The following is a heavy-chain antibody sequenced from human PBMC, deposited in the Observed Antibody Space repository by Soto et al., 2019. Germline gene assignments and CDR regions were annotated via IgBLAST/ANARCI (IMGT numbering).Heavy chain of an antibody. Sequence: EVQLVESGGGLVQPGGSLRLSCAASGFTFSSYYMSWVRQAQGKGLEWVANVNEDGSEGYYVDSVKGRFTISRDNAKNTLYLQMNSLRAEDTAVYYCASNILTAKGYWGQGTLVTVSS. CDR3: ASNILTAKGY. J-gene: IGHJ4*02. CDR1: GFTFSSYY. D-gene: IGHD3-9*01. V-gene: IGHV3-7*01. CDR2: VNEDGSEG.